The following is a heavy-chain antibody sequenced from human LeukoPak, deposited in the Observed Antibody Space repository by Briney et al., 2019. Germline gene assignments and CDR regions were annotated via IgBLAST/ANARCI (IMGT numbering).Heavy chain of an antibody. CDR3: AKIVYDYVWGSYRSSKPDY. D-gene: IGHD3-16*02. J-gene: IGHJ4*02. CDR2: FSGSGGST. CDR1: GFTFSSYA. V-gene: IGHV3-23*01. Sequence: PGGSLRLSCAAPGFTFSSYAMSWVRQAPGKGLEWVSAFSGSGGSTYYADSVKGRFTISRDNSKNTLYLQMNSLRAEDTAVYYCAKIVYDYVWGSYRSSKPDYWGQGTLVTVSS.